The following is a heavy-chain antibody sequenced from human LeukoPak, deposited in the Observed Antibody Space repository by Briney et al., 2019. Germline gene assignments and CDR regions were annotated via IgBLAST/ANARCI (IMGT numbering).Heavy chain of an antibody. CDR3: ARDSRGWIDY. CDR2: ISYDGSNK. CDR1: GFTFSSYA. J-gene: IGHJ4*02. D-gene: IGHD6-19*01. V-gene: IGHV3-30-3*01. Sequence: PGGFLRPSCAASGFTFSSYAMHWVRQAPGKGLEWVAVISYDGSNKYYADSVKGRFTISRDNSKNTLYLQMNSLRAEDTAVYYCARDSRGWIDYWGQGTLVTVSS.